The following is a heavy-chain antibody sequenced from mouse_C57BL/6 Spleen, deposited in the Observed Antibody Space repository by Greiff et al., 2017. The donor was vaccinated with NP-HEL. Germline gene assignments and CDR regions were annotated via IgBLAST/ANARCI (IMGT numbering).Heavy chain of an antibody. Sequence: QVQLQQSGAELVKPGASVKLSCKASGYTFTSYWMHWVKQRPGQGLEWIGMIHPNSGSTNYNEKFKSKATLTVDKSSSTAYMQLSSLTSEDSAVYYCASQYDYDAMDYWGQGTSVTVSS. CDR1: GYTFTSYW. V-gene: IGHV1-64*01. J-gene: IGHJ4*01. CDR3: ASQYDYDAMDY. D-gene: IGHD2-4*01. CDR2: IHPNSGST.